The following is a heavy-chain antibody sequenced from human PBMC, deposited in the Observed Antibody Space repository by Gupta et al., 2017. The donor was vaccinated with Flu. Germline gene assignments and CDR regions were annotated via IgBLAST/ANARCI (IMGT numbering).Heavy chain of an antibody. Sequence: QVQLQESGPGLVKPSETLSLTCTVSGGSISSYYWSWIRQPPGKGLEWIGYIYYSGSTNYNPSLKSRVTISVDTSKNQFSLKLSSVTAADTAVYYCAREGGSGSYYHWFDPWGQGTLVTVSS. CDR2: IYYSGST. V-gene: IGHV4-59*01. D-gene: IGHD3-10*01. CDR3: AREGGSGSYYHWFDP. CDR1: GGSISSYY. J-gene: IGHJ5*02.